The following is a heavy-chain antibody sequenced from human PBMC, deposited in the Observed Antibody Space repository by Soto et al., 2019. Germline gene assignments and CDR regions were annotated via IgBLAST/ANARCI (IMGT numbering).Heavy chain of an antibody. CDR2: IYWDADK. J-gene: IGHJ4*02. CDR1: GFSLSTSAVG. D-gene: IGHD2-15*01. CDR3: AHLVVAGLTYYFDY. Sequence: QISLKEYGPTLVKPRQTLTLTCTFSGFSLSTSAVGVGWLRQPPGKALEWLAFIYWDADKRYSPSLKSSLTITKDNSKNQVVLAMTNMDPVDKATYYSAHLVVAGLTYYFDYWGQGTLVTVSS. V-gene: IGHV2-5*02.